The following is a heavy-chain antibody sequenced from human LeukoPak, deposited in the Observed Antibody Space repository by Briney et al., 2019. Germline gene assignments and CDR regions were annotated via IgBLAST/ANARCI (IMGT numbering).Heavy chain of an antibody. V-gene: IGHV3-21*01. D-gene: IGHD2-21*01. J-gene: IGHJ3*02. CDR1: GFTFSSYS. Sequence: AGSLRLSCAASGFTFSSYSMNWVRQAPGKGLEWVAAISSSSSYIYYADPVKGRFTISRDNAKNSLYLQMNSLRAEDTAVYYCARDPRVVSGAFDIWGQGTMVTVSS. CDR2: ISSSSSYI. CDR3: ARDPRVVSGAFDI.